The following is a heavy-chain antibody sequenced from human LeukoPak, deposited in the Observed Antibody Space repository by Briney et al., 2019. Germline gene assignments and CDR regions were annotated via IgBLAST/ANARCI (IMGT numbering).Heavy chain of an antibody. V-gene: IGHV1-69*04. CDR1: GGTFSNYA. D-gene: IGHD1-7*01. CDR3: ARSTCNWNYDCPLGY. CDR2: IIPILGIA. Sequence: ASVKVSCKASGGTFSNYAISWVRQAPGQGLEWMGNIIPILGIAKYAQKFQGRVTITADKTTSTAYMELSSLRAEDTAVYYCARSTCNWNYDCPLGYWGQGTLVTVSS. J-gene: IGHJ4*02.